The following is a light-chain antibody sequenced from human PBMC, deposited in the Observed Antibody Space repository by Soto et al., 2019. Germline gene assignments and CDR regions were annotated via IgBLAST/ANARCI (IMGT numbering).Light chain of an antibody. J-gene: IGLJ1*01. CDR1: TNDVGGYNY. CDR2: EVS. CDR3: NSYTSSTSLPYV. V-gene: IGLV2-14*01. Sequence: QCALAQPASVSGSPGQSITISCTGTTNDVGGYNYVSWYQQHPGKAPKLLIFEVSSRPSGVSNRFSGSKSGNTASLTISALQAEDEADYFCNSYTSSTSLPYVFGTGTKVTVL.